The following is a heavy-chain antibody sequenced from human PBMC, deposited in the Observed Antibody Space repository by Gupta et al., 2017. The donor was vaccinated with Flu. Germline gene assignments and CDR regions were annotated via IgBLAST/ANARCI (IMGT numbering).Heavy chain of an antibody. D-gene: IGHD5-18*01. V-gene: IGHV4-39*01. CDR1: GGSISSSSYY. CDR3: ARLGYSYGFFDY. J-gene: IGHJ4*02. Sequence: QLQLQESGPGLVKPSETLSLTCTVSGGSISSSSYYWGWIRQPPGKGLEWIGSIYYSGSTYYNPALKSRVTIYVDTSKNQFSLKLSSVTAADTAVYYFARLGYSYGFFDYWGQGTLVTVSS. CDR2: IYYSGST.